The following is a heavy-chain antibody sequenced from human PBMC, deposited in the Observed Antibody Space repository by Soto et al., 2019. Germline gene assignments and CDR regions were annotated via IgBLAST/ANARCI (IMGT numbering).Heavy chain of an antibody. CDR3: TTDIWWGYGDYVGDFDY. J-gene: IGHJ4*02. Sequence: EVQLVGSGGCLVKPGWALRLSCAASGFTFSNAWMSWVRQAPGKGLEWVGRIKSKTDGGTTDYAAPVKGRFTISRDDSKNTLYLQMNSVTTEDPAVYYCTTDIWWGYGDYVGDFDYWCQGTLVTVSS. CDR2: IKSKTDGGTT. D-gene: IGHD4-17*01. CDR1: GFTFSNAW. V-gene: IGHV3-15*01.